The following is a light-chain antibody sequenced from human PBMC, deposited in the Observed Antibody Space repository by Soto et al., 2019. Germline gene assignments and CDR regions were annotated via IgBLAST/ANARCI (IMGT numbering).Light chain of an antibody. Sequence: QSALTQPASVSGSPGQSITISCTGTSSDIGDYNYVSWYQQHPGKAPKLIIYEVSNRPSGVSNRFSGSKSGNTASLTISGLQAEDEADYYCSSYTSSRTLIFGGGTKVTVL. CDR3: SSYTSSRTLI. J-gene: IGLJ2*01. V-gene: IGLV2-14*01. CDR1: SSDIGDYNY. CDR2: EVS.